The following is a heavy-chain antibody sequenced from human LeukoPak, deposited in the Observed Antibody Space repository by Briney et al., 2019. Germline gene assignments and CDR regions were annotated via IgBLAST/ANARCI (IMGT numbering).Heavy chain of an antibody. CDR3: AKDRATYYYDSSGLFDY. CDR2: I. Sequence: GGSPRLSCAASGFTFSSYAMSWVRQAPGKGLEWVSAIKGRFTISRDNSKNTLYLQMNSLRAEDTAVYYCAKDRATYYYDSSGLFDYWGQGTLVTVSS. V-gene: IGHV3-23*01. D-gene: IGHD3-22*01. CDR1: GFTFSSYA. J-gene: IGHJ4*02.